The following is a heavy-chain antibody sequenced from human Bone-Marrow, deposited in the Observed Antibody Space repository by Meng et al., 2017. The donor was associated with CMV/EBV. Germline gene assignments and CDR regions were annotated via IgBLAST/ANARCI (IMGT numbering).Heavy chain of an antibody. V-gene: IGHV1-8*02. CDR1: GYTFTDYY. Sequence: ASVKVSCKASGYTFTDYYMHWVRQAPGQGLEWMGWINPNSGNTGYAQKFQGRVTMTRNTSISTAYMELSSLRSEDTAVYYCARFGVVVPAAPGGNYYYGMDVWGQGTTVTVSS. CDR2: INPNSGNT. CDR3: ARFGVVVPAAPGGNYYYGMDV. D-gene: IGHD2-2*01. J-gene: IGHJ6*02.